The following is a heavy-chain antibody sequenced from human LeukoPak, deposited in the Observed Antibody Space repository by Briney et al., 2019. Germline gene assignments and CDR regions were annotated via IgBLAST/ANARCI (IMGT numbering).Heavy chain of an antibody. Sequence: GGSLRRSCVTSGFTFSNYAMNWVRQAPGKGLEWVSYTSRGGSDISYADSAEGRFTISSDIAKNTLYLQMNSLRVEDTAVYFCVRARLIRLENFFDYWGQETLVTFSS. V-gene: IGHV3-48*03. CDR3: VRARLIRLENFFDY. CDR2: TSRGGSDI. J-gene: IGHJ4*02. D-gene: IGHD2-21*01. CDR1: GFTFSNYA.